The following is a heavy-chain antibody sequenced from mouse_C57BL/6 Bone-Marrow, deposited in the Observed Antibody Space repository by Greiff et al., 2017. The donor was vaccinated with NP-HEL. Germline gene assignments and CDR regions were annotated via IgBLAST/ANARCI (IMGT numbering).Heavy chain of an antibody. D-gene: IGHD1-1*01. J-gene: IGHJ2*01. Sequence: QVQLKQSGAELVRPGASVKLSCKASGYTFTDYYINWVKQRPGQGLEWIARIYPGSGNTYYNEKFKGKATLTAEKSSSTAYMQLSSLTSEDSAVYFCASRGGYYYGSSSFDYWGQGTTLTVSS. CDR1: GYTFTDYY. CDR2: IYPGSGNT. V-gene: IGHV1-76*01. CDR3: ASRGGYYYGSSSFDY.